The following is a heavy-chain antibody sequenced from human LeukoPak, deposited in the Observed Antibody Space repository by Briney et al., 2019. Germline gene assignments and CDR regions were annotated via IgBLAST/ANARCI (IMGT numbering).Heavy chain of an antibody. D-gene: IGHD4-17*01. Sequence: PGGSLRLSCAASGFTFSSYAMHWVRQAPGKGLEWVAVISHDGSNKDYADSVKGRFTIPRDNAQNSLYLQMNSLRAEDTAVYYCARVDYGDYAGEDYWGQGTLVTVSS. CDR2: ISHDGSNK. CDR3: ARVDYGDYAGEDY. V-gene: IGHV3-30-3*01. J-gene: IGHJ4*02. CDR1: GFTFSSYA.